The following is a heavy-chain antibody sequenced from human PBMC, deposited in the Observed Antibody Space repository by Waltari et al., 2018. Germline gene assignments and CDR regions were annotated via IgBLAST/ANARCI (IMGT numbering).Heavy chain of an antibody. CDR2: IYSGGST. Sequence: EVQLLESGGGLVQPGGSLRLACAASGFTLSSYALSWVRPAPGRGLEWVSVIYSGGSTYYADSVKGRFTISRDNAKNTLYLQMNSLRAEDTAVYYCAKDIGRPKRYYYYYYMDVWGKGTTVTVSS. CDR1: GFTLSSYA. V-gene: IGHV3-23*03. D-gene: IGHD2-15*01. J-gene: IGHJ6*03. CDR3: AKDIGRPKRYYYYYYMDV.